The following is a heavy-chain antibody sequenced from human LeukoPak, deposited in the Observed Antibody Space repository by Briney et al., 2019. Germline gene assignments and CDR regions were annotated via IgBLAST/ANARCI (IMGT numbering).Heavy chain of an antibody. J-gene: IGHJ3*02. V-gene: IGHV5-51*01. Sequence: GESLKISCKGSGYRFTTYWIGWLRQMPGKGLAWMGIIYPGDSDTRYSPSFQGQVTISADKSISTAYLHWSSLKASVTAMYYCARVVVPAAREDAFDIWGQGTMVTVSS. CDR2: IYPGDSDT. D-gene: IGHD2-2*01. CDR1: GYRFTTYW. CDR3: ARVVVPAAREDAFDI.